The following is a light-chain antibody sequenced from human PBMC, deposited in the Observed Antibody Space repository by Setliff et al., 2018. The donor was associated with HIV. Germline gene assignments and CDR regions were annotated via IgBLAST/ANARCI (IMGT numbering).Light chain of an antibody. V-gene: IGKV3-11*01. CDR2: DAS. J-gene: IGKJ4*01. Sequence: EIVLTQSPAILSLSPGERATLSCRASQSVNSYLAWYQQKPGQAPRLLIHDASNRATGIPARFSGSGSGTDFTLAISSLEPEDFVVYFCQQRNSWPLSFGGGTKV. CDR1: QSVNSY. CDR3: QQRNSWPLS.